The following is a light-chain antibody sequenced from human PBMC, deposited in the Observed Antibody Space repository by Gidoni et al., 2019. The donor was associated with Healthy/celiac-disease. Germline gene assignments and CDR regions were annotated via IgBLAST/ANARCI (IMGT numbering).Light chain of an antibody. CDR1: SSNIGNNY. CDR2: DNN. Sequence: QSVLTQPPSVSAAPGQKVTISCSGSSSNIGNNYVSWYQQLPGTAPKPLMYDNNKRPSGIPDRFSGSKSGTSATLGITGLQTGDEADYYCGTWDSSLSAGVVFGGGTKLTVL. V-gene: IGLV1-51*01. CDR3: GTWDSSLSAGVV. J-gene: IGLJ2*01.